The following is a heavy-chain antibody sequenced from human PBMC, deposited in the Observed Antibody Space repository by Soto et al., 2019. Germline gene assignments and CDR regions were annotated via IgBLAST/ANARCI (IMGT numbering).Heavy chain of an antibody. J-gene: IGHJ6*02. Sequence: EVQLVESGGGLVQPGGSLRLSCAASGFTFSRYVMHWVRQAPGKGLEYVSAISSNGGSTYYANSVKGRFTISRDNSKNTLYLQMGSLRAEDMDVYYCARGVVVVTATYGMDVWGQGTTVTVSS. CDR1: GFTFSRYV. CDR3: ARGVVVVTATYGMDV. D-gene: IGHD2-15*01. CDR2: ISSNGGST. V-gene: IGHV3-64*01.